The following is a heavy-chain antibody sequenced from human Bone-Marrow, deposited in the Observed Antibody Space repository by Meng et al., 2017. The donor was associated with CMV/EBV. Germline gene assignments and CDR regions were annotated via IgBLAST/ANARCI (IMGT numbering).Heavy chain of an antibody. J-gene: IGHJ4*02. CDR2: IIPIFGTA. CDR3: ARAGYGGNTPVDY. Sequence: CKSSGGSFSTSAISCVRQAPGQGLEWMGVIIPIFGTANYAQQFQGRVTITTDESTSTAYMELSSLRSEDTAVYYCARAGYGGNTPVDYWGQGTLVTVSS. D-gene: IGHD4/OR15-4a*01. V-gene: IGHV1-69*05. CDR1: GGSFSTSA.